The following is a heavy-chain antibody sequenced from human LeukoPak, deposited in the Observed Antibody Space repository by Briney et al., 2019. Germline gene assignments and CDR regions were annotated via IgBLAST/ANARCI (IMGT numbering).Heavy chain of an antibody. CDR3: ARACLGETYYGF. V-gene: IGHV4-61*01. CDR2: IYYSAST. CDR1: GGSVSSCSY. D-gene: IGHD3-10*01. Sequence: SETLSLTCTVSGGSVSSCSYWSWIRQPPGEALEWIGYIYYSASTNYNPSLKSRVSISVDTSKNQVSLQLRSVTAADTAVYYCARACLGETYYGFWGEGTRVTVSS. J-gene: IGHJ4*02.